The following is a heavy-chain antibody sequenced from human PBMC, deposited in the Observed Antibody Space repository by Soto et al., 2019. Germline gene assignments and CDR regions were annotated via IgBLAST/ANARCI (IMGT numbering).Heavy chain of an antibody. D-gene: IGHD3-22*01. Sequence: SETLSLTCTFSGGSISSGGYYWSWIRQHPGKGLEWMGYIYYSGSTYYNPSLKSRVTISVDTSTNQFSLKLSSVTAAATAVYYCAAQVDYYDSSGYYPTDAFDIWGQGTMVTVSS. V-gene: IGHV4-31*03. J-gene: IGHJ3*02. CDR1: GGSISSGGYY. CDR3: AAQVDYYDSSGYYPTDAFDI. CDR2: IYYSGST.